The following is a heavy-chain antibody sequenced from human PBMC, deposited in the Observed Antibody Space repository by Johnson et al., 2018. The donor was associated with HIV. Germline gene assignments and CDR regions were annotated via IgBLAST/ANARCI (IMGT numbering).Heavy chain of an antibody. D-gene: IGHD6-6*01. Sequence: HVQLVESGGGVVQPGRSLRLSCAASGFTFNSYGMHWVRQAPGKGLEWVAVIWYDGSNKYYADSVKGRFTISRDNSKNTLYLQMNSLRAEDTAVYYCVRDKGIAARPDAFDIWGQGTMVTVSS. V-gene: IGHV3-33*01. CDR3: VRDKGIAARPDAFDI. CDR1: GFTFNSYG. J-gene: IGHJ3*02. CDR2: IWYDGSNK.